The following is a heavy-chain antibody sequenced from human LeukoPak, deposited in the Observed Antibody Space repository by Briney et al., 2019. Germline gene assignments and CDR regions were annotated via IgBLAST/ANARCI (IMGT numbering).Heavy chain of an antibody. CDR2: INPNSGGT. V-gene: IGHV1-2*02. Sequence: ASVKVSCKTSGFTFTGYYMHWVRQAPGQGLEWMGWINPNSGGTNYAQKFQGRVTMTRDTSISTAYMELSRLRSDDTAVYYCARGAAGIVGATFRFDPWGQGTLVTVSS. CDR3: ARGAAGIVGATFRFDP. J-gene: IGHJ5*02. D-gene: IGHD1-26*01. CDR1: GFTFTGYY.